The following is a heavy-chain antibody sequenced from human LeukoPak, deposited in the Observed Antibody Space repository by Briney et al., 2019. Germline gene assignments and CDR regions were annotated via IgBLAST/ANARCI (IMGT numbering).Heavy chain of an antibody. V-gene: IGHV3-7*04. CDR1: GFTFSSYW. CDR2: IKQDGSEK. Sequence: HSGGSLRLSCAASGFTFSSYWMSWVRQAPGKGLEWVANIKQDGSEKQYVDSVKGRFAISRDNAENSLYLQMNSLKAEDTAVYYCGRFTRSGDSVYSGQGTLVTVSS. CDR3: GRFTRSGDSVY. J-gene: IGHJ4*02. D-gene: IGHD7-27*01.